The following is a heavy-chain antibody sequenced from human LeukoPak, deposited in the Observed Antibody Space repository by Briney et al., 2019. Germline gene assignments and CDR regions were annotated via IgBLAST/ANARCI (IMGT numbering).Heavy chain of an antibody. J-gene: IGHJ4*02. Sequence: SETLSLTCTVSGGSINSYYWSWIRQPAGKGQEWIGRIYTSGSTNYNPSLKSRVTMSVDTSKNQLSLKLTSVTAADTAVYYCARYRSSDYYFDYWGQGTLVTVSS. CDR2: IYTSGST. CDR3: ARYRSSDYYFDY. D-gene: IGHD2-2*01. V-gene: IGHV4-4*07. CDR1: GGSINSYY.